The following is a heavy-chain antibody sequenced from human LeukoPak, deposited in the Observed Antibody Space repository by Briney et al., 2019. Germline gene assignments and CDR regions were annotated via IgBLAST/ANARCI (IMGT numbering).Heavy chain of an antibody. V-gene: IGHV3-15*01. CDR1: GFTFSNAW. CDR2: IYSKTDGGTT. CDR3: TTDSSSGSYGFDH. Sequence: GGSLRLSCAASGFTFSNAWMSWVRQAPGKGLEWVGRIYSKTDGGTTDYAAPVKGRFTFSRDDSKNTLYLQMNSLKTEDTAVYSCTTDSSSGSYGFDHWGQGTLVTVSS. D-gene: IGHD1-26*01. J-gene: IGHJ4*02.